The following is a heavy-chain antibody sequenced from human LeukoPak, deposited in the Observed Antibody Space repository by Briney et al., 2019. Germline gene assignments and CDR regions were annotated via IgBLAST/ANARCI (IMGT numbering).Heavy chain of an antibody. CDR3: ARGRHLYSYAYDYYMDV. CDR2: ISTSSSTM. D-gene: IGHD5-18*01. Sequence: GGSLRLSCAASGFTFSTYSMNWVRQAPGKGLEWVSYISTSSSTMYYADSVKGRFTISRDNAKNTLYLQVDSLRAEDTAVYYCARGRHLYSYAYDYYMDVWGKGTTVTISS. CDR1: GFTFSTYS. J-gene: IGHJ6*03. V-gene: IGHV3-48*04.